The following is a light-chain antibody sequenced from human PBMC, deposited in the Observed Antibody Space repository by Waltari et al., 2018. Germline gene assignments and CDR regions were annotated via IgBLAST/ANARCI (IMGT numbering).Light chain of an antibody. CDR1: QDIHNY. V-gene: IGKV1-33*01. J-gene: IGKJ3*01. CDR2: HAS. CDR3: QQFDSLQT. Sequence: DIQMTQSPSSLSASIGDRVTITCRASQDIHNYLNWYQQKPGKAPNLLIYHASNLQPGVLGRLSASGSGTDIYLTITGLGPEDIATDYCQQFDSLQTFGPGTKVDVK.